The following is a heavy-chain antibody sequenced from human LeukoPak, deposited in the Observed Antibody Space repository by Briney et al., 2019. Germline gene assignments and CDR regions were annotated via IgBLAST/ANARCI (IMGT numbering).Heavy chain of an antibody. CDR1: GYIFTSDW. Sequence: GESLKISCKVSGYIFTSDWIGWVRQVPGKGLEWMGIIHPGDSDTRYSPSFQGQVTISADKSISTAYLQWSSLKASDTAMYYCARHKAADGGGDAFDIWGQGTMVTVSS. CDR3: ARHKAADGGGDAFDI. V-gene: IGHV5-51*01. CDR2: IHPGDSDT. J-gene: IGHJ3*02. D-gene: IGHD5-24*01.